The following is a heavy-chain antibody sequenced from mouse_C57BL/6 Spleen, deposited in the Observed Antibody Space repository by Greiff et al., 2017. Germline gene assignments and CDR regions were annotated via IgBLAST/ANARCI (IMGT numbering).Heavy chain of an antibody. Sequence: QVQLKQSGAELVKPGASVKISCKASGYAFSSYWMNWVKQRPGKGLEWIGQIYPGDGDTNYNGKFKGKATLTADKSSSTAYMQLSSLTSEDSAVYFCARLVITTVVAENYFDYWGQGTTLTVSS. J-gene: IGHJ2*01. CDR1: GYAFSSYW. V-gene: IGHV1-80*01. CDR3: ARLVITTVVAENYFDY. D-gene: IGHD1-1*01. CDR2: IYPGDGDT.